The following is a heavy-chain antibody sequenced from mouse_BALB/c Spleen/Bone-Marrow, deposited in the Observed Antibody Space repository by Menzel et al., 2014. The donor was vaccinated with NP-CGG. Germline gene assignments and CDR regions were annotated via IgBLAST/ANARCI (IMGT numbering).Heavy chain of an antibody. V-gene: IGHV1S81*02. CDR1: GYTFTSYF. D-gene: IGHD2-1*01. J-gene: IGHJ2*01. CDR2: INPSNGGT. Sequence: QVQLQQSGAELVKPGASVKLSCKASGYTFTSYFMYGVKQRPGQGLEWIGEINPSNGGTNFNEKFKSKATLTVDKSSSTAYMQLSSLTSEDSAVYYCTRYGNYYFDYWGQGTTLTVSS. CDR3: TRYGNYYFDY.